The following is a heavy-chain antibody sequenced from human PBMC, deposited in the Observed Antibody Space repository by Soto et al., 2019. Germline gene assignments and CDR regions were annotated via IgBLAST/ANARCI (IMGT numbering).Heavy chain of an antibody. V-gene: IGHV3-23*01. CDR3: VRATYFSDSSGYTRCLDS. Sequence: PGGSLILSCAASGFTFSSYAMRWVRQAPGKGLEWVSGISGSGGSTYYADSVKGRFTISRDNSKNSAYLQMNSLKTEDTAVYYCVRATYFSDSSGYTRCLDSWGQGTLVTFSS. CDR2: ISGSGGST. J-gene: IGHJ4*02. CDR1: GFTFSSYA. D-gene: IGHD3-22*01.